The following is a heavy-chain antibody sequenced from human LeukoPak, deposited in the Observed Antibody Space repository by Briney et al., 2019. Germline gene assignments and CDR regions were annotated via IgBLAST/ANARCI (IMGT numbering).Heavy chain of an antibody. V-gene: IGHV3-30*02. Sequence: GGSLRLSCAASGFTFSSYGMHWVRQAPGKGLEWVAFIRYDGSNKYYADSVKGRFTISRDNAKNSLYLQMNSLRAEDTALYYCAREAYSSSWDTLDYWGQGTLVTVSS. D-gene: IGHD6-13*01. CDR3: AREAYSSSWDTLDY. J-gene: IGHJ4*02. CDR1: GFTFSSYG. CDR2: IRYDGSNK.